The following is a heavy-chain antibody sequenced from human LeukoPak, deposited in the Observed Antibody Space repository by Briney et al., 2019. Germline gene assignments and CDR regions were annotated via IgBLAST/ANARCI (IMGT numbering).Heavy chain of an antibody. CDR1: GGSISSSSYY. CDR3: ASKRIVATIYDY. D-gene: IGHD5-12*01. J-gene: IGHJ4*02. CDR2: IYYSGST. Sequence: SETLSLTRTVSGGSISSSSYYWGWIRQPPGKGLEWIGSIYYSGSTYYNPSLKIRVTISVDTSKNQFSLKLSSVTAADTAVYYCASKRIVATIYDYWGQGTLVTVSS. V-gene: IGHV4-39*01.